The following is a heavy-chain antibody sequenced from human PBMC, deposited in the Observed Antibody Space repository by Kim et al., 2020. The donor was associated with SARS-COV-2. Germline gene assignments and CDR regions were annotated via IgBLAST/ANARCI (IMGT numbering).Heavy chain of an antibody. CDR3: ARGDYYDSSGPFDY. CDR1: GGSISSGGYY. Sequence: SETLSLTCTVSGGSISSGGYYWSWIRQHPGKGLEWIGYIYYSGSTYYNPSLKSRVTISVDTSKNQFSLKLSSVTAADTAVYYCARGDYYDSSGPFDYWGQGTLVTVSS. D-gene: IGHD3-22*01. CDR2: IYYSGST. J-gene: IGHJ4*02. V-gene: IGHV4-31*03.